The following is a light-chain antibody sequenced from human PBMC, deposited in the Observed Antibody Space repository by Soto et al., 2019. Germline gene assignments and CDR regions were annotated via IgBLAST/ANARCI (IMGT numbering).Light chain of an antibody. CDR1: QSVSVN. V-gene: IGKV3-11*01. J-gene: IGKJ4*01. CDR3: QERNRWPRGT. Sequence: EVVLTQSPAILSLSPGDSATLSCRAIQSVSVNFAWYQQKPVQAPRPXIYSASDRAQGIPARFSGSGSGTDFTLTISSLEPEDFAVYVGQERNRWPRGTFGAGTKVDIK. CDR2: SAS.